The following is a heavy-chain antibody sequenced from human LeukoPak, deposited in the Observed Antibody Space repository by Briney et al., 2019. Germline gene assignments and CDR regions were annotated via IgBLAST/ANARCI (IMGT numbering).Heavy chain of an antibody. CDR3: ARAITMVRGANLNWFDP. Sequence: PSETLSLTCTVSGGSISSYYWSWIRQPPGKGLEWIGDIYYSGSSNYYPSLKSRVPISVDTSKNQFSLKLSSVTAADTAVYYCARAITMVRGANLNWFDPWGQGTLVTVSS. D-gene: IGHD3-10*01. J-gene: IGHJ5*02. CDR1: GGSISSYY. V-gene: IGHV4-59*08. CDR2: IYYSGSS.